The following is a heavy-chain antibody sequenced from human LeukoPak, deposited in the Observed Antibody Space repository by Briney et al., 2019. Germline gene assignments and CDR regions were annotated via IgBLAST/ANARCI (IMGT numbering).Heavy chain of an antibody. CDR3: ARGVAVAGYYFDY. V-gene: IGHV4-59*11. CDR1: GGSISSHY. Sequence: SETLSLTCTVSGGSISSHYWSWIRQPPGKGLEWIGYIYYSGSTNYNPSLKSRVTISVDTSKNQFSLKLSSVTAADTAVYYCARGVAVAGYYFDYWGQGTLVTVSS. CDR2: IYYSGST. J-gene: IGHJ4*02. D-gene: IGHD6-19*01.